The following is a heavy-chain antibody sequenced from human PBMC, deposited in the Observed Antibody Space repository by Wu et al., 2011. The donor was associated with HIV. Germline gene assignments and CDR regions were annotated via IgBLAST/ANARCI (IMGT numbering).Heavy chain of an antibody. J-gene: IGHJ4*02. V-gene: IGHV1-69*14. D-gene: IGHD6-19*01. CDR2: IIPMFGTA. CDR3: ARDLSGTFDS. CDR1: GGTFNSYG. Sequence: QVQLVQSGAEVKKPGSSVKVSCKASGGTFNSYGISWVRQAPGQGLEWMGGIIPMFGTAKYAQKFQGRVTITADKSTSTAYMELSSLRSDDTAVYFCARDLSGTFDSWGQGTLVTVSS.